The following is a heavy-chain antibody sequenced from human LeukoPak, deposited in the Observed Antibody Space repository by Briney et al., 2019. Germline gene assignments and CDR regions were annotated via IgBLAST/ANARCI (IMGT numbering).Heavy chain of an antibody. CDR3: ARDRGYCSGGSCSARPFDY. V-gene: IGHV1-69*13. CDR1: GGTFSSYA. D-gene: IGHD2-15*01. J-gene: IGHJ4*02. Sequence: SVKVSCKASGGTFSSYAISWVRQAPGQGLEWMGGIIPIFGTANYAQKFQGRVTITADESTSTAYMELSSLRSEDTAVFYCARDRGYCSGGSCSARPFDYWGQGTLVTVSS. CDR2: IIPIFGTA.